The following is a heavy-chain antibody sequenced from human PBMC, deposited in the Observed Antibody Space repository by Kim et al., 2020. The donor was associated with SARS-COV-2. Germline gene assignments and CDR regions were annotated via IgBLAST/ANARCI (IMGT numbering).Heavy chain of an antibody. J-gene: IGHJ5*02. Sequence: ASVKVSCKASGYTFTRHSIHWVRQAPGQRLEWMGWINTGSVDTKCSQKFHDRVTISRDTSASTAYMELSSLTSEDTAVYYCARGLSGGFDPWGQGTLVTVSS. D-gene: IGHD1-26*01. CDR2: INTGSVDT. V-gene: IGHV1-3*04. CDR3: ARGLSGGFDP. CDR1: GYTFTRHS.